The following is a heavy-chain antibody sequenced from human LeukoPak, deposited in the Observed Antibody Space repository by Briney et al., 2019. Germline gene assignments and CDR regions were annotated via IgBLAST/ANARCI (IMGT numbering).Heavy chain of an antibody. D-gene: IGHD2-21*02. CDR1: GGSISSYY. J-gene: IGHJ5*02. CDR3: ARAKEEAYCGGDCPRGNWFDP. Sequence: SETLSLTCTVSGGSISSYYWSWIRQPPGKGLEWIGYIYYSGSTNYNPSLKSRVTISVDTSKNQFSLKLSSVTAADTAVYYCARAKEEAYCGGDCPRGNWFDPWGQGTLVTVSS. CDR2: IYYSGST. V-gene: IGHV4-59*12.